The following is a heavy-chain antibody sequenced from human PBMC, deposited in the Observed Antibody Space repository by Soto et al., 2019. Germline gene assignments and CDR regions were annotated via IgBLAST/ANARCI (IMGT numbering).Heavy chain of an antibody. CDR3: ASIHDSSGYYPYYYYGMDV. CDR2: IIPIFGTA. D-gene: IGHD3-22*01. J-gene: IGHJ6*04. Sequence: SVKVSCKASGGTVSSYAISWVRQAPGQGLEWMGGIIPIFGTANYAQKFQGRVTITADESTSTAYMELSSLRSEDTAVYYCASIHDSSGYYPYYYYGMDVWGKGTTVTVSS. CDR1: GGTVSSYA. V-gene: IGHV1-69*13.